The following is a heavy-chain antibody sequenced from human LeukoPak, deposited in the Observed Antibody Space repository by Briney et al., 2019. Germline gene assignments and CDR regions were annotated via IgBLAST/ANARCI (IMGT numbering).Heavy chain of an antibody. J-gene: IGHJ4*02. CDR2: IIPILGIA. Sequence: SVKVSCKASGGTFSSYTISWVRQAPGQGLEWMGRIIPILGIANYAQRFQGRVTITADKSTSTAYMELSSLRSEDTAVYYCASGLRFLEWLPVDYWGQGTLVTVSS. D-gene: IGHD3-3*01. CDR3: ASGLRFLEWLPVDY. V-gene: IGHV1-69*02. CDR1: GGTFSSYT.